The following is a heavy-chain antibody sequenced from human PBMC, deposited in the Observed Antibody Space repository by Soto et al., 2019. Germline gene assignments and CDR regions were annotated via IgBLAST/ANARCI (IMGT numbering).Heavy chain of an antibody. CDR1: GFTFSSYG. V-gene: IGHV3-30*18. CDR2: ISYDGSNK. D-gene: IGHD4-17*01. Sequence: GESLKISCAASGFTFSSYGMHWVRQAPGKGLEWVAVISYDGSNKYYADSVKGRFTISRDNSKNTLYLQMNSLRAEDTAVYYCANLLTTVTTDDNYDYWGQGTLVTVSS. CDR3: ANLLTTVTTDDNYDY. J-gene: IGHJ4*02.